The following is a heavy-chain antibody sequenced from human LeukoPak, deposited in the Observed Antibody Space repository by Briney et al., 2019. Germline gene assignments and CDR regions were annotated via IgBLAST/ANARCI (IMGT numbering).Heavy chain of an antibody. CDR1: GYTFTSYY. CDR3: ARVDEDGFDY. Sequence: ASVKVSCKASGYTFTSYYMHWVRQAPGQGLEWMGWISTYNGNTNYAQKLQGRVTMTTDTSTSTAYMELTSLRSDDTAVYYCARVDEDGFDYWGQGTLVTVSS. CDR2: ISTYNGNT. V-gene: IGHV1-18*04. J-gene: IGHJ4*02.